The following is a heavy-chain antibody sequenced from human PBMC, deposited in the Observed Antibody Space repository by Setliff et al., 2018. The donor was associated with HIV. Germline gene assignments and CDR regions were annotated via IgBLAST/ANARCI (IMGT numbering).Heavy chain of an antibody. J-gene: IGHJ3*02. CDR1: GASITSHY. Sequence: PSETLSLTCTVSGASITSHYWSWIRQSPGRELEWIGYIYSTGSTNYNPSLQSRVSISMDASKNKFSLKLSSVTAADTAVYYCARGPGGTVPKPLDAFDIWGRGTMVTVSS. V-gene: IGHV4-59*11. CDR3: ARGPGGTVPKPLDAFDI. D-gene: IGHD1-1*01. CDR2: IYSTGST.